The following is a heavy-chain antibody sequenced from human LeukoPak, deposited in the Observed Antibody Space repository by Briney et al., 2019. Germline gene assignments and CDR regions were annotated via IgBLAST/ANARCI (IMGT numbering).Heavy chain of an antibody. Sequence: SETLSLTCAVYGGSFSGYYWSWIRQPPGKGLEWIGEINHSGSTNYNPSLKSRVTISVDTSKNQFSLKLSSVTAADTAVYYCARLRITMVRGVIYYYYYMDVWGKGTTVTISS. V-gene: IGHV4-34*01. D-gene: IGHD3-10*01. CDR1: GGSFSGYY. CDR3: ARLRITMVRGVIYYYYYMDV. J-gene: IGHJ6*03. CDR2: INHSGST.